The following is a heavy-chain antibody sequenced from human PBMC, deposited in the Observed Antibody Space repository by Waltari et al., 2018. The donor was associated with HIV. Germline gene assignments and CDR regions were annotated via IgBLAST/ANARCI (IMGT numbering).Heavy chain of an antibody. V-gene: IGHV3-66*01. J-gene: IGHJ6*02. CDR2: SYSGGST. CDR3: ASIAYCGGDCYPRGMDV. CDR1: GFTVSSNY. Sequence: EVQLVESGGGLVQPGGSLRLSCAASGFTVSSNYMSWVRQAPGKGLEWVLVSYSGGSTYYADSVKGRFTISRDNSKNTLYLQMNSLRAEDTAVYYCASIAYCGGDCYPRGMDVWGQGTTVTVSS. D-gene: IGHD2-21*02.